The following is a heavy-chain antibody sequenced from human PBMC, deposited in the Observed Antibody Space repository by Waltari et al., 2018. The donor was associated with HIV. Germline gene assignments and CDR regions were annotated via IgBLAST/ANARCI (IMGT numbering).Heavy chain of an antibody. J-gene: IGHJ4*02. CDR3: ARNLDYDMLVLEY. V-gene: IGHV3-53*01. D-gene: IGHD3-22*01. CDR1: GFIVSNNY. CDR2: IYSGGNT. Sequence: EVQLVESGGGLIQPGGSLRLSCAVSGFIVSNNYMSWVRQAPGKGLEWVSVIYSGGNTYYADSVKGRFTISRDNSKNTLYLQMNSLRAEDTAVYYCARNLDYDMLVLEYWGQGTLVTVSS.